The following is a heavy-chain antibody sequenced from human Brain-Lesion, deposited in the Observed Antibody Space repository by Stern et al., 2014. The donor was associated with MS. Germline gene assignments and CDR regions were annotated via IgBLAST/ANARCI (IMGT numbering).Heavy chain of an antibody. J-gene: IGHJ4*02. CDR2: INHSGRI. D-gene: IGHD2-21*01. CDR1: GGSFSGYY. CDR3: ARDVGGAFDY. Sequence: VQLVQWGAGLLKPSETLSLTCGVYGGSFSGYYWTWIRQPPGKGLEWMGEINHSGRINYNPSLESRVTMSVDTSKHQLSLRLSSATAADTAVYYCARDVGGAFDYWGQGTLVTVSS. V-gene: IGHV4-34*01.